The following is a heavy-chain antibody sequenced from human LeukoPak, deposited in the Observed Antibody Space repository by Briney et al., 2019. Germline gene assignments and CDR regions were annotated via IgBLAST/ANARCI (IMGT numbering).Heavy chain of an antibody. V-gene: IGHV1-3*01. CDR2: INAGNGNT. Sequence: ASVKVSCKASGYTFTSYAMHWVRQAPGQRLEWMGWINAGNGNTKYSQKFQGRVTITRDTSASTAYMELNSLRAEDTAVYYCAKGGKWDVTPFDYWGQGTLVTVSS. D-gene: IGHD1-26*01. CDR3: AKGGKWDVTPFDY. CDR1: GYTFTSYA. J-gene: IGHJ4*02.